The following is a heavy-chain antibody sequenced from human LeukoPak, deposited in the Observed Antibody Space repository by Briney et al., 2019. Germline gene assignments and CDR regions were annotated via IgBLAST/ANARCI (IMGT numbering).Heavy chain of an antibody. J-gene: IGHJ6*03. CDR3: AREREYYYMGV. Sequence: PAETLSLTCTVSNDPISSDYFRAWLRQPPGTGLDYLGSFYHSWDTFYNPSLKTRVSISVDTSKNLFSLNLTAVSDADTAISYCAREREYYYMGVWGKGTTVSVSS. CDR1: NDPISSDYF. V-gene: IGHV4-38-2*02. CDR2: FYHSWDT.